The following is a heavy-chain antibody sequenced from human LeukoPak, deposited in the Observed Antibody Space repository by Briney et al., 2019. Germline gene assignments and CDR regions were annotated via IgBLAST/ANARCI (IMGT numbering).Heavy chain of an antibody. CDR2: IYYSGST. Sequence: SETLSLTCTVSGGSISSYYWSWIRQPPGKGLEWIGYIYYSGSTSYNPSLKSRVTISVDTSKNQFSLKLSSVTAADTAVYYCARKPTRSHYFDYWGQGTLVTVSS. J-gene: IGHJ4*02. CDR3: ARKPTRSHYFDY. D-gene: IGHD6-6*01. CDR1: GGSISSYY. V-gene: IGHV4-59*08.